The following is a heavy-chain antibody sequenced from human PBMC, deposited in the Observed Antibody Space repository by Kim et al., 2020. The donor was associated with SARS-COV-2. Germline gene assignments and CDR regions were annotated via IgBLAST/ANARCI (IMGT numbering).Heavy chain of an antibody. J-gene: IGHJ3*02. V-gene: IGHV3-9*01. D-gene: IGHD5-18*01. CDR3: AKDSGYSYGWGAFDI. Sequence: DYVKGRFTISRDNAKNSLYLQMNSLRAEDTALYYCAKDSGYSYGWGAFDIWGQGTMVTVSS.